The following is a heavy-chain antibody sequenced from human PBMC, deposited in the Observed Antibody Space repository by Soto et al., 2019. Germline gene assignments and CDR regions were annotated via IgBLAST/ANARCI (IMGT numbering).Heavy chain of an antibody. D-gene: IGHD6-19*01. V-gene: IGHV4-39*01. CDR3: ASLYSSGWHAFDI. J-gene: IGHJ3*02. Sequence: SETLSLTCTASGGSISSDNSCWGRFPPPPGKGLEWIGYIYFSGSTHYTAALKRRVALSVDTSKNRFSLELRSVTGGDRAVYYCASLYSSGWHAFDIWGQGTMVTVSS. CDR1: GGSISSDNSC. CDR2: IYFSGST.